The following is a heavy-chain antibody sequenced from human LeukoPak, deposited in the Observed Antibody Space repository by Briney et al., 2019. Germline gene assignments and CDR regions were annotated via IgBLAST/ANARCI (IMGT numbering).Heavy chain of an antibody. V-gene: IGHV4-59*01. CDR2: IYYSGST. J-gene: IGHJ6*03. Sequence: PGESLRLSCTVSGGSISSYYWSWIRQPPGKGLEWIGYIYYSGSTNYNPSLKSRVTISVDTSKNQFSLKLSSVTAADTAVYYCARGTHHYDSSGCYPHYYYYYMDVWGKGTTVTVSS. D-gene: IGHD3-22*01. CDR3: ARGTHHYDSSGCYPHYYYYYMDV. CDR1: GGSISSYY.